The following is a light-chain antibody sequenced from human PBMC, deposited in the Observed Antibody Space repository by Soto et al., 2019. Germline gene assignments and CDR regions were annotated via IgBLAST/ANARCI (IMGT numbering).Light chain of an antibody. V-gene: IGKV3-20*01. CDR3: QHYGSSPRT. Sequence: EIVLTQSPGTLSLSPGERATLSCRASQSVSSSFLAWYQQKPGQAPRLLIYGASSSATGIPDRFRGSGSGIDFNLTISRLEPEYFAVYYCQHYGSSPRTFGQGTKVEIK. J-gene: IGKJ1*01. CDR2: GAS. CDR1: QSVSSSF.